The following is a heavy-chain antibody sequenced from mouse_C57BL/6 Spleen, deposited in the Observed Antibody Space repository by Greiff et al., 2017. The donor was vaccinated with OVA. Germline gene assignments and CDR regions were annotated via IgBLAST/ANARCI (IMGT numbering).Heavy chain of an antibody. CDR3: ARPFYYGSLYYFDY. Sequence: VQLQQSGAELVKPGASVKISCKASGYAFSSYWMNWVKQRPGKSLEWIGQIYPGDGDTNYNGKFKGKATLTADKSSSTAYMQLSSLTSEDSAVYFCARPFYYGSLYYFDYWGQGTTLTVSS. V-gene: IGHV1-80*01. CDR1: GYAFSSYW. CDR2: IYPGDGDT. D-gene: IGHD1-1*01. J-gene: IGHJ2*01.